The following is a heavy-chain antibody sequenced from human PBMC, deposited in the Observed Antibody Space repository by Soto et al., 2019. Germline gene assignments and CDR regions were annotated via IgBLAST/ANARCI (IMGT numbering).Heavy chain of an antibody. CDR3: ARDFCRSPTCLDY. Sequence: QVQLVESGGGVVQPGRSLRLSCAASGFTFRNYGMHWVRQAPGKGLEWVTAIQSDGSKKYNADSVKGRFTISRDDSKNALYMQMESLRVEDTAVYYCARDFCRSPTCLDYWGQGTLVIVSS. CDR2: IQSDGSKK. D-gene: IGHD2-2*01. J-gene: IGHJ4*02. CDR1: GFTFRNYG. V-gene: IGHV3-33*01.